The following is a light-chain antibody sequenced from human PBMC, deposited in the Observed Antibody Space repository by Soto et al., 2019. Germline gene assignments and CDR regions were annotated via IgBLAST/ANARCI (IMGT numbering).Light chain of an antibody. Sequence: IVLTQSPGTLSLSPGERATLSCRASQSVGGRYLAWYQQKPGQAPMLLIYDTSERASDIPDRFSGSGSGTDFTLTISRLVPEDFAVYYCQYQGTFGGGTKVEIK. CDR3: QYQGT. J-gene: IGKJ4*01. CDR2: DTS. CDR1: QSVGGRY. V-gene: IGKV3-20*01.